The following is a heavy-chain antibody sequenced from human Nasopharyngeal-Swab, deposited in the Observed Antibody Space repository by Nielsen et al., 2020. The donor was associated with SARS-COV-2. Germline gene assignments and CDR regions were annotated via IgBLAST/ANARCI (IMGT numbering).Heavy chain of an antibody. D-gene: IGHD1-26*01. Sequence: WVRQAPGQGLEWMGIINPSGDTASYAQKFQGRVPMTRDTSTSTVYMELSSLRSEDTAVYYCAREDIVGPLLDYWGQGTLVTVSS. CDR3: AREDIVGPLLDY. J-gene: IGHJ4*02. CDR2: INPSGDTA. V-gene: IGHV1-46*01.